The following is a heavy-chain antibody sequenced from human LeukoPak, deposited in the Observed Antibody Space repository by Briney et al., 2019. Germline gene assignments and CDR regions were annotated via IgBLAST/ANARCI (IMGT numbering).Heavy chain of an antibody. Sequence: PGGSLRLSCAASGFTFSSYWMSWVRQAPGKGLEWVANIKQDGSEKHYADSVKGRFTISRDNAQNSLYLQMNSLRAEDTAVYYCARDFGARGWLDYWGQGTLVTVSS. CDR3: ARDFGARGWLDY. CDR2: IKQDGSEK. D-gene: IGHD6-19*01. V-gene: IGHV3-7*01. J-gene: IGHJ4*02. CDR1: GFTFSSYW.